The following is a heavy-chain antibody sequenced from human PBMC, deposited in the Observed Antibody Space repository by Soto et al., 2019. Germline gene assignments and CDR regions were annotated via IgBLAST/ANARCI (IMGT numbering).Heavy chain of an antibody. V-gene: IGHV1-8*01. Sequence: QVQLVQSGAEVKKPGASVKVSCKASGYTFTSYDINWVRQATGQGLEWMGWMNPNSGNTGYAQKCQGRVTMTRNTYISTAYMELSSLRSEDTAVYYCARLAPDGYYYYYGMDVWGQGTTVTVSS. CDR3: ARLAPDGYYYYYGMDV. CDR1: GYTFTSYD. D-gene: IGHD5-12*01. CDR2: MNPNSGNT. J-gene: IGHJ6*02.